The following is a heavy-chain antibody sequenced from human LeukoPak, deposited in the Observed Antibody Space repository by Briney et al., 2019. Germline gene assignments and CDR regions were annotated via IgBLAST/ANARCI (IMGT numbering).Heavy chain of an antibody. CDR1: GFTFSSYS. D-gene: IGHD3-22*01. V-gene: IGHV3-21*01. CDR3: ARDSAGYYDSSGYYQYYFDY. J-gene: IGHJ4*02. Sequence: GGSLRLSCAASGFTFSSYSMNWVRQAPGEGLEWVSSISSSSSYIYYADSVKGRFTISRDNAKNSLYLQMNSLRAEDTAVYYCARDSAGYYDSSGYYQYYFDYWGQGTLVTVSS. CDR2: ISSSSSYI.